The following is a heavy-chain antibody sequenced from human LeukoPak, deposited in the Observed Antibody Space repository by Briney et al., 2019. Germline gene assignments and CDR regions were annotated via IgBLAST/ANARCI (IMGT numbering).Heavy chain of an antibody. CDR1: GGSFSGYY. CDR3: TRGGTLSRYSSGWPPTDDAFDI. D-gene: IGHD6-19*01. CDR2: IYYSGST. J-gene: IGHJ3*02. Sequence: SETLSLTCSVYGGSFSGYYWSWIRQPPGKGLEWIGYIYYSGSTNYNPSLKSRVTISVDTSKNQFSLKLSSVTAADTAVYYCTRGGTLSRYSSGWPPTDDAFDIWGQGTMVTVSS. V-gene: IGHV4-59*01.